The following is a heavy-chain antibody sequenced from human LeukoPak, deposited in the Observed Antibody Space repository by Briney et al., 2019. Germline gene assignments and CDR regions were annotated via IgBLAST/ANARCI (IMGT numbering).Heavy chain of an antibody. V-gene: IGHV3-30*18. J-gene: IGHJ4*02. CDR3: AKGSRSSGHYSDY. CDR2: ISYDGSNY. CDR1: GFTFSSYG. D-gene: IGHD3-22*01. Sequence: GGSLRLSCAASGFTFSSYGMHWVRQAPGKGLEWVAVISYDGSNYYYADSVKGRFTISRDNSNNTLYLQMNSLRAEDTAVYYCAKGSRSSGHYSDYWGQGTLVTVSS.